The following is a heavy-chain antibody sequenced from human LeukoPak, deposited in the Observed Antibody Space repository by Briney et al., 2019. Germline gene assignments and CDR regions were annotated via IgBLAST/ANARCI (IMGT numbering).Heavy chain of an antibody. CDR3: ARRGGSYNFDY. V-gene: IGHV4-59*08. J-gene: IGHJ4*02. Sequence: PSETLSLTCTVSGGSISSYYWNWIRQPPGKGLEWIGYVYYSGTTNYNPSLKSRVTISVDTSKNQFSLKLSSVTAADTAVYYCARRGGSYNFDYWGQGTQVTVSS. D-gene: IGHD1-26*01. CDR1: GGSISSYY. CDR2: VYYSGTT.